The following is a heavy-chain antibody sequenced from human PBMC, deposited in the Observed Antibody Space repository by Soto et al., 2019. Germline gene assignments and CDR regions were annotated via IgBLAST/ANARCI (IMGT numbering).Heavy chain of an antibody. J-gene: IGHJ4*02. CDR2: ISAYNGNT. CDR1: GYTFTSYG. V-gene: IGHV1-18*01. CDR3: ARDNVVPAAMPFHY. Sequence: QVQLVQSGAEVKKPGASVKVSCKASGYTFTSYGISWVRQAPGQGLEWMGWISAYNGNTNYAQKLQGRVTXNTGTXXSTAYMELRSLRSDDTAVYYCARDNVVPAAMPFHYWGQGTLVTVSS. D-gene: IGHD2-2*01.